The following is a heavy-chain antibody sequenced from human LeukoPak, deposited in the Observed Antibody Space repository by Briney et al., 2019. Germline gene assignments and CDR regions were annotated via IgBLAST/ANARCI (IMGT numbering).Heavy chain of an antibody. CDR1: GLRFSDYY. CDR3: ATNLIGAGEYFQQ. V-gene: IGHV3-11*01. Sequence: GGSLRLSCAASGLRFSDYYVSWIRQAPGKGLQWVSYISSGGDIMHYADSVKGRFTSSRDNAKNSGYLEMNSLGAEDTAVYYCATNLIGAGEYFQQWGQGTLVTVCS. D-gene: IGHD2/OR15-2a*01. CDR2: ISSGGDIM. J-gene: IGHJ1*01.